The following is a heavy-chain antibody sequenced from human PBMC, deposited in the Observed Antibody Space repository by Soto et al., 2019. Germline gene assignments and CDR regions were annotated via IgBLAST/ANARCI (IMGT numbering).Heavy chain of an antibody. CDR1: GFAFGDFA. Sequence: EVQLVESGGGLVKPGWSLRLSCITSGFAFGDFAVTWFRQAPGKGLEWVGFITSKKYGGTPQYAASVKGRFSISRDDSKSVAYLQMNNLKTDDTAVYYCSRRPQERYSAYDFPMDVWGQGTTVTVSS. CDR2: ITSKKYGGTP. V-gene: IGHV3-49*05. J-gene: IGHJ6*01. D-gene: IGHD5-12*01. CDR3: SRRPQERYSAYDFPMDV.